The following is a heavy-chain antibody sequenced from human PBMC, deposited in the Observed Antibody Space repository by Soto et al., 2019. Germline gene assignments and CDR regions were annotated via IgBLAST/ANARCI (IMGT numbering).Heavy chain of an antibody. CDR3: ARVRGYSSLPDDYYYGMVV. D-gene: IGHD6-13*01. J-gene: IGHJ6*02. V-gene: IGHV1-3*01. Sequence: ASVKVSCKASGYTFTSYAMHWVRQAPGQRLEWMGWINAGNGNTKYSQKFQDRVTITRDTSASTAYMELSSLRSEDTAVYYCARVRGYSSLPDDYYYGMVVWGQGTTVTVSS. CDR2: INAGNGNT. CDR1: GYTFTSYA.